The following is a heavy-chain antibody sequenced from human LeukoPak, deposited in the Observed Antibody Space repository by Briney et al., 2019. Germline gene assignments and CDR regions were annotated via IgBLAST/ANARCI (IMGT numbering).Heavy chain of an antibody. D-gene: IGHD3-22*01. CDR3: AKEAPLDYDSSGYYFDY. Sequence: PGRSLRLSCAASGFTFDDYAMHWVRQAPGKGLEWVSGISWNSGSIGYAVSVKGRFTISRDNAKNSLYLQRNSLRAEDTALYYCAKEAPLDYDSSGYYFDYWGQGTLVTVSS. CDR2: ISWNSGSI. V-gene: IGHV3-9*01. J-gene: IGHJ4*02. CDR1: GFTFDDYA.